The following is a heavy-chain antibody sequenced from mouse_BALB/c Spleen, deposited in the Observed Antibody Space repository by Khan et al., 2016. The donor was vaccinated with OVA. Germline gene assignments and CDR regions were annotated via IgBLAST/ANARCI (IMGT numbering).Heavy chain of an antibody. D-gene: IGHD2-14*01. Sequence: QIQLVQSGPELKKPGETVRISCKASGYNFTTAGIQWVQKMPGQGLKWIGWINTHSGVPKYAEDFTGRFAFSLEISVNTAYLQITNLKTEDTATYVGARGGAAYYRNDGGAMEYWGQGTSVTVSS. CDR3: ARGGAAYYRNDGGAMEY. J-gene: IGHJ4*01. CDR2: INTHSGVP. V-gene: IGHV9-4*02. CDR1: GYNFTTAG.